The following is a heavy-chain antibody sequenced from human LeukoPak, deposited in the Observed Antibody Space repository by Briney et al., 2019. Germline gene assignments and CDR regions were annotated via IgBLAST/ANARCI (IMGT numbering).Heavy chain of an antibody. J-gene: IGHJ4*02. CDR1: GGSFSGYY. V-gene: IGHV4-34*01. CDR3: ARGTPLGYCSSTSCYRRSYYFDC. CDR2: INHSGST. Sequence: SETLSLTCAVYGGSFSGYYWSWIRQPPGKGLEWIGEINHSGSTNYNPSLKSRVTISVDTSKNQFSLKLSSVTAADTAVYYCARGTPLGYCSSTSCYRRSYYFDCWGQGTLVTVSS. D-gene: IGHD2-2*01.